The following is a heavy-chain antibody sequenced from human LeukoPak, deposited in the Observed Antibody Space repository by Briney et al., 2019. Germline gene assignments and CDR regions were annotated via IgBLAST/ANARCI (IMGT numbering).Heavy chain of an antibody. CDR1: GFTFSSYS. J-gene: IGHJ6*03. D-gene: IGHD2-2*02. Sequence: GGSLRLSCAASGFTFSSYSMNWVRQAPGKGLEWVSSISSSSSYIYYADSVKGRFTISRDNAKNSLYLQTNSLRAEDTAVYYCAKSGCSSTSCYKYMDVWGKGTTVTVSS. CDR3: AKSGCSSTSCYKYMDV. CDR2: ISSSSSYI. V-gene: IGHV3-21*01.